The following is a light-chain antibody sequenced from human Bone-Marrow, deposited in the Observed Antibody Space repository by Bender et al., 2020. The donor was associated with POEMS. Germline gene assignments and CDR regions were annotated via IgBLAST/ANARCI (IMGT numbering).Light chain of an antibody. Sequence: HSVLTQPASVSGSPGQSITISCTGTSSDVGLFDYVSWYQHRPGKAPKLMIYDVHNRPSGVSNRFSASKSGNTASLTISGLQAEDEADYYCSSYTSSSTWVFGGGTKLTVL. CDR3: SSYTSSSTWV. J-gene: IGLJ3*02. CDR2: DVH. CDR1: SSDVGLFDY. V-gene: IGLV2-14*03.